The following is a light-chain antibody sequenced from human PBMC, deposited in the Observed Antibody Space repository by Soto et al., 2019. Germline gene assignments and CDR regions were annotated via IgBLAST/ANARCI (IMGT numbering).Light chain of an antibody. V-gene: IGLV2-14*01. CDR1: SSDVGGYNY. Sequence: QSALTQPASVSGSPGQSITISCTGTSSDVGGYNYVSWYQQHPGKAPKLMTYHVSNRPSGVSNRFSGSKSGNTASLTISGLQAEDEADYYFSSYTGSSTRYVFGTGTKVTVL. J-gene: IGLJ1*01. CDR2: HVS. CDR3: SSYTGSSTRYV.